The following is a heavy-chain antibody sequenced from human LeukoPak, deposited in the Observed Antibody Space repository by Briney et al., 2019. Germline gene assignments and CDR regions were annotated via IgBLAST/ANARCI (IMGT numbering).Heavy chain of an antibody. CDR1: GFTFSSYW. V-gene: IGHV3-7*02. D-gene: IGHD6-19*01. Sequence: PGGSLRLSCAASGFTFSSYWMSWVRQAPGKGLEWVANIKQGGSQKYYVDSVKGRFTISRDNSKNTLYLQMNSLRAEDTAVYYCARGTYSSGWYYFDYWGQGTLVTVSS. CDR2: IKQGGSQK. CDR3: ARGTYSSGWYYFDY. J-gene: IGHJ4*02.